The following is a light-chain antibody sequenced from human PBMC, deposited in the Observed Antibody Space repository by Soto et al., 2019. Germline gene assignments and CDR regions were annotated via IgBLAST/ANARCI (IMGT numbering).Light chain of an antibody. J-gene: IGKJ1*01. CDR3: QQYGSSSWT. CDR1: QSVSSNY. V-gene: IGKV3-20*01. Sequence: EVVLTQSPGTLSLSPGERATLSCRASQSVSSNYLSWYQHKAGQAPRLLISGASSSATGIPDRFSGSGSGTDFTLTISRLEPEDFAVYYGQQYGSSSWTFGQGTKVEIK. CDR2: GAS.